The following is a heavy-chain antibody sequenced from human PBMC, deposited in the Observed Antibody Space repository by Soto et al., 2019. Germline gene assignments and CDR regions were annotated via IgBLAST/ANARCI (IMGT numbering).Heavy chain of an antibody. CDR3: ARTYDSNGYANEFDS. D-gene: IGHD3-22*01. V-gene: IGHV4-59*12. CDR1: GRSITSYY. Sequence: QVVLQESGPGLVKPSETLSLTCSVSGRSITSYYWSWVRQPPGEGLEWIGYIYDNGITSQNPSLKSRVTMSADTSQTQFSLKLTSVTGADTAVYYCARTYDSNGYANEFDSWGQGILVTVTS. CDR2: IYDNGIT. J-gene: IGHJ4*02.